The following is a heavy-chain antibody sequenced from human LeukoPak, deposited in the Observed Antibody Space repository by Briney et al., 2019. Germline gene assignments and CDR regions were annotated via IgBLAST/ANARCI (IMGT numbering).Heavy chain of an antibody. V-gene: IGHV3-23*01. D-gene: IGHD2-8*02. J-gene: IGHJ4*02. CDR2: ITDIGKNT. CDR3: AKATQRYCTGGTCYPLDY. CDR1: GFTFGNYA. Sequence: HAGGSLRLSCAASGFTFGNYAMAWVRQSPGKGLEWVSCITDIGKNTYHTDSVKGRFTISRDNSKNTLSLQMNSLRVEDTAVYYCAKATQRYCTGGTCYPLDYWGQGTLVTVSS.